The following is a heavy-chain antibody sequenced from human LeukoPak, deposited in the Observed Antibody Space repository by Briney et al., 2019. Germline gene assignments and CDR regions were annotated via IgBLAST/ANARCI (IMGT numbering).Heavy chain of an antibody. CDR1: GGSISIYY. Sequence: PSETLSLTCTVSGGSISIYYWSWIRQPAGKGLEWIGRFYTSGSTNYNPSLKSRVTMSVDTSKNQFSLKLNSVTAADTAMYYCARWGGTVGLDYWGQGTLVTVSS. CDR2: FYTSGST. CDR3: ARWGGTVGLDY. D-gene: IGHD1-14*01. V-gene: IGHV4-4*07. J-gene: IGHJ4*02.